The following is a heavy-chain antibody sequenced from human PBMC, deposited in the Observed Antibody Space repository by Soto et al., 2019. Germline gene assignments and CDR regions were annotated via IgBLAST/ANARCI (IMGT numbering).Heavy chain of an antibody. CDR1: GYSISSGYY. V-gene: IGHV4-38-2*01. CDR2: IYHSGST. D-gene: IGHD3-22*01. CDR3: ARVGLRGYYDSSGYYSYYYYGMDV. Sequence: TLSLTCAVSGYSISSGYYWGWIRQPPGKGLEWIGSIYHSGSTYYNPSLKSRVTISVDTSKNQFSLKLGSVTAADTAVYYCARVGLRGYYDSSGYYSYYYYGMDVWGQGTTVTVSS. J-gene: IGHJ6*02.